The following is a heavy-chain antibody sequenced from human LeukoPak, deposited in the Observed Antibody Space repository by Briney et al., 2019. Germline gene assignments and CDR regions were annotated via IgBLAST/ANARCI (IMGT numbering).Heavy chain of an antibody. V-gene: IGHV3-30*18. CDR3: AKEYDSRGYGANFDN. CDR2: ISSSGAIQ. CDR1: KFTFSNYG. D-gene: IGHD3-10*01. Sequence: GGSLRLSCAASKFTFSNYGMHWVRQAPGKGLEWVAVISSSGAIQYYLESVKGRFTVSRDNSGNTLYLQMNSLRPEDTAVYYCAKEYDSRGYGANFDNWGQGTLVTVSS. J-gene: IGHJ4*02.